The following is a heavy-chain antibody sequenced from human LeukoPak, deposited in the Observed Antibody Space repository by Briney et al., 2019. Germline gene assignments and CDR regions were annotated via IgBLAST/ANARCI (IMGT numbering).Heavy chain of an antibody. CDR1: GFTFTDYF. V-gene: IGHV3-30-3*01. J-gene: IGHJ4*02. Sequence: GGSLRLSCVASGFTFTDYFMSWVRQAPGKGLEWVAVISYDGSNKYYADSVKGRFTISRDNSKNTLYLQMNSLRAGDTAVYYCESSGWYGFDYWGQGTLVTVSS. D-gene: IGHD6-19*01. CDR3: ESSGWYGFDY. CDR2: ISYDGSNK.